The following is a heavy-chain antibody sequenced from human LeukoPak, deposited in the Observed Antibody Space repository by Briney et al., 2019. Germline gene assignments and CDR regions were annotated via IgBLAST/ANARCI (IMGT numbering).Heavy chain of an antibody. CDR3: ARGRITMVRGVRPPPPTLDY. D-gene: IGHD3-10*01. J-gene: IGHJ4*02. CDR2: IYYSGST. Sequence: SETLSLTCTVSGGSISSSSYYWAWIRQPPGKGLEWIGSIYYSGSTYYNPSLKSRVTISVDTSKNQFSLKLSSVTAADTAVYYCARGRITMVRGVRPPPPTLDYWGQGTLVTVSS. CDR1: GGSISSSSYY. V-gene: IGHV4-39*07.